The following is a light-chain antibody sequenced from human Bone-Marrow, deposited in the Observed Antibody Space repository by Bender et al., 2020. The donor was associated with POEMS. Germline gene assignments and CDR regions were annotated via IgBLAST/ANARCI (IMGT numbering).Light chain of an antibody. J-gene: IGLJ3*02. Sequence: QSALTQPASVSGSPGQSITISCTGTSSDVGGHDYVSWYQQHPGKAPKLLIHGVTNRPSGVSNRFSGSKSGNTASLTISGLQAEDEADYYCSSYAGSSTVVFGGGTKVTVL. V-gene: IGLV2-14*03. CDR2: GVT. CDR3: SSYAGSSTVV. CDR1: SSDVGGHDY.